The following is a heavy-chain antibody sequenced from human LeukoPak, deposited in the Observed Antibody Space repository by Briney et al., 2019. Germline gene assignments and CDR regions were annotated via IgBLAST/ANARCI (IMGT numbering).Heavy chain of an antibody. CDR2: IYYSGST. Sequence: SETLSLTCTVSGGSISSHYWGWIRQPPGKGLEWIGYIYYSGSTNYNPSLKSRVTISVDTSKNQFSLKLSSVTAADTAVYYCARESTSSEFDYWGQGTLVTVSS. J-gene: IGHJ4*02. CDR1: GGSISSHY. CDR3: ARESTSSEFDY. D-gene: IGHD3-3*01. V-gene: IGHV4-59*11.